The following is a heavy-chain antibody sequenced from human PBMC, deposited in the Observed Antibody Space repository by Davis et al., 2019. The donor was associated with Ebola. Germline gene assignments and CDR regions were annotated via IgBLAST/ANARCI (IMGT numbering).Heavy chain of an antibody. J-gene: IGHJ2*01. CDR2: ISGSDGST. V-gene: IGHV3-23*01. Sequence: GGSLRLSCAASGFTFRSYAMSWVRQAPGKGLEWVSGISGSDGSTYYADSVKGRFTISRDNSKNMLYLQMNSLRAEDTAVYYCAKAGSITIFGVILRYWYFDLWGRGTLVTVSS. CDR1: GFTFRSYA. D-gene: IGHD3-3*01. CDR3: AKAGSITIFGVILRYWYFDL.